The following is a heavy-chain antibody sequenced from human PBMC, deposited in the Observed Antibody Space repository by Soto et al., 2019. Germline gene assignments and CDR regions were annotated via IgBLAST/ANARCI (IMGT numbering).Heavy chain of an antibody. V-gene: IGHV3-11*01. Sequence: GGSLRLSCAASGFTFSDYYMSWIRQAPGKGLEWVSYISSSGSTIYYADSVKGRFTISRDNAKNSLYLQMNSLRAEDTAVYYCARDPYCSGGSCYAHYYYYMDVWGKGTTVTVSS. CDR2: ISSSGSTI. J-gene: IGHJ6*03. CDR1: GFTFSDYY. CDR3: ARDPYCSGGSCYAHYYYYMDV. D-gene: IGHD2-15*01.